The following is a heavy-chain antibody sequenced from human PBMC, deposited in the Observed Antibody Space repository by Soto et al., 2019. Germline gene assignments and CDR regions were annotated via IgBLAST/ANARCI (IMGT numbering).Heavy chain of an antibody. Sequence: SETLSLPCTVSGGSISSYYWSWIRQPPGKGLEWIGSIYYSGSTYYNPSLKSRVTISVDTSKNQFSLKLSSVTAADTAVYYCARHTPAISISDHWGQGTLVTVSS. CDR2: IYYSGST. V-gene: IGHV4-39*01. J-gene: IGHJ4*02. D-gene: IGHD2-15*01. CDR3: ARHTPAISISDH. CDR1: GGSISSYY.